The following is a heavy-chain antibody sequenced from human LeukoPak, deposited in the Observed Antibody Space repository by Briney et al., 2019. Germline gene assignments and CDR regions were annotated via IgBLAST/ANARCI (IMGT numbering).Heavy chain of an antibody. CDR2: IKQDGSEK. CDR1: GFTFSDYY. D-gene: IGHD3-3*01. Sequence: GGSLRLSCAASGFTFSDYYMSWVRQAPGKGLEWVANIKQDGSEKNYVDSVKGRFTISRDSAKNSLYLQMNSLRAEDTAVYYCARDNYGFCDYWGQGTLVTVSS. V-gene: IGHV3-7*01. CDR3: ARDNYGFCDY. J-gene: IGHJ4*02.